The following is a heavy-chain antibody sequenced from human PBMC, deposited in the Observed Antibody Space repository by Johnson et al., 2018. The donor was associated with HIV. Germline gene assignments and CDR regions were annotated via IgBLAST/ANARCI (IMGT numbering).Heavy chain of an antibody. D-gene: IGHD5-12*01. CDR3: AKDPVARGFVFDGFDM. V-gene: IGHV3-30*02. Sequence: QVQLVESGGGVVQPGRSLRLSCASSGFTFSTYGMHWVRQAPGKGLEWVTFIRYDGSNEYYADSVKGRFSISRDNSNNILYLQMNSLRAEDTAVYYCAKDPVARGFVFDGFDMWGQGTMVTVS. CDR2: IRYDGSNE. J-gene: IGHJ3*02. CDR1: GFTFSTYG.